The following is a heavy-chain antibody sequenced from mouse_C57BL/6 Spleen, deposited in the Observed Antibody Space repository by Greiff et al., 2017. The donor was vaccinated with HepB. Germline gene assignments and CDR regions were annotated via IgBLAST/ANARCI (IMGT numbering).Heavy chain of an antibody. D-gene: IGHD1-1*01. CDR2: IDPENGDT. J-gene: IGHJ1*03. Sequence: EVQLQQSGAELVRPGASVKLSCTASGFNIKDDYMHWVKQRPEQGREWIGWIDPENGDTEYASKFQGKATITADTSSNTAYLKLSSLTSEDTAVYYCTTRTTGGYFDVWGTGTTVTVSS. CDR3: TTRTTGGYFDV. CDR1: GFNIKDDY. V-gene: IGHV14-4*01.